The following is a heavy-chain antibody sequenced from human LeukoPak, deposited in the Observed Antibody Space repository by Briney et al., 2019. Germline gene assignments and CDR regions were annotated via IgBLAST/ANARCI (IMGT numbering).Heavy chain of an antibody. J-gene: IGHJ4*02. Sequence: GGSLRLSCAASGFTFSSYAMTWVRQAPGKGLEWVSGISAGGDRTYYADSVKGRFTISRDNSKNTLYLQMNSLRAEDTAEYYCARSTVGTSCCTAVDYWGQGTLVTVSS. CDR3: ARSTVGTSCCTAVDY. D-gene: IGHD1-26*01. CDR2: ISAGGDRT. CDR1: GFTFSSYA. V-gene: IGHV3-23*01.